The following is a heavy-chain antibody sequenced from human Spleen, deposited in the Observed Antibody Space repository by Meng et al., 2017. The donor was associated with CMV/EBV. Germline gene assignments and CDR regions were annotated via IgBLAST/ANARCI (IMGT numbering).Heavy chain of an antibody. CDR1: GFTFSNYE. CDR3: ARGLPAIGSFDY. J-gene: IGHJ4*02. D-gene: IGHD1-26*01. CDR2: ISTGGTTI. Sequence: GGSLRLSCAASGFTFSNYEMNWVRQAPGKGLEWVSYISTGGTTIYYADSVKGRFSISRDNAKNSLYLQMNSLRADDTALYFCARGLPAIGSFDYWGQGTLVTVSS. V-gene: IGHV3-48*03.